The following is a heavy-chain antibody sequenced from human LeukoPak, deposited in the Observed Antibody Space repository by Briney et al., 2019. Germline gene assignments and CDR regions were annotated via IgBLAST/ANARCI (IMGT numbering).Heavy chain of an antibody. D-gene: IGHD7-27*01. V-gene: IGHV3-23*01. CDR2: MSGSGDKI. J-gene: IGHJ4*02. CDR1: GFTFSSYS. Sequence: GGSLRLSCAASGFTFSSYSLSWVRQAAGKGLEWVSGMSGSGDKIRYADSVRGRFTISRDNSKNTLYLQMNSLRVEDTAIYYCAKANWVSNADAVYWGQGTLVTVSS. CDR3: AKANWVSNADAVY.